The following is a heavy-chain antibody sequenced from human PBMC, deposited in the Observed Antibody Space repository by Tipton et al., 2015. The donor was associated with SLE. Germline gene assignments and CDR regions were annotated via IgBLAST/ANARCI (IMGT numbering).Heavy chain of an antibody. CDR3: ARVPRIRGSGSPPFGTDY. CDR2: IYYSGST. J-gene: IGHJ4*02. Sequence: GLVKPSGTLSLTCSVSGGSIRSSSYYWGWIRQPPGKGLEWIGSIYYSGSTYYNVPLQSRVTISVDTSKNQFSLRLTSVSAADTAIYYCARVPRIRGSGSPPFGTDYWGQGTLVTVSS. CDR1: GGSIRSSSYY. V-gene: IGHV4-39*07. D-gene: IGHD6-19*01.